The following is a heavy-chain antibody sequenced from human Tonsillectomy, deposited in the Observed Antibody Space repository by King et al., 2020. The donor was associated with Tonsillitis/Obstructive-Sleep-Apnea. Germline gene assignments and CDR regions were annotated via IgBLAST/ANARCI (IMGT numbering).Heavy chain of an antibody. CDR3: VRLPEGGRRNALHY. Sequence: QLVQSGAEVKKPGESLRISCKGSGYTFTAFWIGWVRQMPGKGLEWMGLIYPLDSDTTYSPSVQGQVTISADASINTAYLQWSSLQASDTAMYYCVRLPEGGRRNALHYWGQGTLVTVSS. J-gene: IGHJ4*02. D-gene: IGHD1-14*01. V-gene: IGHV5-51*01. CDR2: IYPLDSDT. CDR1: GYTFTAFW.